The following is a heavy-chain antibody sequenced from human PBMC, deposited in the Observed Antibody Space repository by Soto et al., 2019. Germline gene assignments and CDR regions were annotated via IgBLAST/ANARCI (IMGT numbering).Heavy chain of an antibody. D-gene: IGHD4-17*01. Sequence: PSETLSLTCAVYGGSFSGYYWSWIRQPPGKGLEWIGEINHSGSTNYNPSLMSRVTISVDTSKNQFSLKLSSVTAADTAVYYCARGLRYYYYGMDVWGQGTTVTVSS. V-gene: IGHV4-34*01. J-gene: IGHJ6*02. CDR1: GGSFSGYY. CDR3: ARGLRYYYYGMDV. CDR2: INHSGST.